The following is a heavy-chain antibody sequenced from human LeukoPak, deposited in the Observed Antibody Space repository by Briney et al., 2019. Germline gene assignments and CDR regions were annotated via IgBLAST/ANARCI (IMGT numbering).Heavy chain of an antibody. CDR2: IYSGGST. CDR1: GFTVSSNY. Sequence: GGSLRLSCAASGFTVSSNYMSWVRQAPGKGLEWVSVIYSGGSTYYADSVKGRFTISRDNSKNTLYLQMNSLRAEDTAVYYCAKGRKSGSPTSDFDYWGQGTLVTVSS. J-gene: IGHJ4*02. D-gene: IGHD1-26*01. V-gene: IGHV3-53*01. CDR3: AKGRKSGSPTSDFDY.